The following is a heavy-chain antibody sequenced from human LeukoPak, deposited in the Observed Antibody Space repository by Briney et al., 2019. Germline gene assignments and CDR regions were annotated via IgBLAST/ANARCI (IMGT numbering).Heavy chain of an antibody. D-gene: IGHD3-3*01. V-gene: IGHV3-30*04. Sequence: PGGSLRLSCAASGFTFSSYAMHWVRQAPGKGLEWVAVISNDGSNKYYADSVKGRFTISRDNSKNTLYLQMDSLRAEDTAVYYCARGDFGVVITYSWFDPWGQGTLVTVSS. J-gene: IGHJ5*02. CDR2: ISNDGSNK. CDR3: ARGDFGVVITYSWFDP. CDR1: GFTFSSYA.